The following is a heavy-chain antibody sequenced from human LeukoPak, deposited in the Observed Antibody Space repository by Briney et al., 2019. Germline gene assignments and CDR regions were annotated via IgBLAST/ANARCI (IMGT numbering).Heavy chain of an antibody. CDR2: IYSDGST. D-gene: IGHD3-3*01. CDR1: GFTFSKYG. CDR3: AKSPLGYDFFDP. J-gene: IGHJ5*02. V-gene: IGHV3-NL1*01. Sequence: GGSLRLSCAASGFTFSKYGMHWVRQAPGKGLEWVSVIYSDGSTYYADSVKGRFTISRDNSKNTLYLQMNSLRAEDTAVYYCAKSPLGYDFFDPWGQGTLVTVSS.